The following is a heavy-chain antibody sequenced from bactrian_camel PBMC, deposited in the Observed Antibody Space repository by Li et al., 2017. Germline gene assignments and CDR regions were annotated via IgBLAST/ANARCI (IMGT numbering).Heavy chain of an antibody. Sequence: QLVESGGGLVQPGGSLRLSCAGSGFTFSSSNMHWVHQAPGKGLEWVIGIGSDGSTPYYADFVKGRFTISRNNAKNALYLQMNSLKPEDTAVYYCVRDWRTVVGVTPGDSWGQGTQVTVS. D-gene: IGHD6*01. J-gene: IGHJ6*01. CDR2: IGSDGSTP. CDR3: VRDWRTVVGVTPGDS. CDR1: GFTFSSSN. V-gene: IGHV3S6*01.